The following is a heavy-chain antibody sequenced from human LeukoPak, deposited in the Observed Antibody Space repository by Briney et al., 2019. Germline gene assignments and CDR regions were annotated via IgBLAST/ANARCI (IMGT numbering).Heavy chain of an antibody. J-gene: IGHJ4*02. V-gene: IGHV1-46*01. CDR2: INPSGGST. D-gene: IGHD5-18*01. Sequence: ASVKVSCKASGYTFTSYFMHWVRQAPGQGLEWMGVINPSGGSTSYAQKFQGRVTMTRDMSTSTVYMELSSLRSEDTAVYYCARDVGVQLWPYYFDYWGQGTLVTVSS. CDR1: GYTFTSYF. CDR3: ARDVGVQLWPYYFDY.